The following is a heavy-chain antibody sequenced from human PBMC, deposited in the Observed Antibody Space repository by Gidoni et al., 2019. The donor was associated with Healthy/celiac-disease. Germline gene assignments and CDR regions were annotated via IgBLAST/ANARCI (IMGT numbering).Heavy chain of an antibody. Sequence: QVQLVESGGGVVQPGRSLRLSCAASGFTFSSYGMHWVRQAPGKGLEWVAVISYDGSNKYYADSVKGRFTISRDNSKNTLYLQMNSLRAEDTAVYYCAKVGAGIRYGMDVWGQGTTVTVSS. V-gene: IGHV3-30*18. J-gene: IGHJ6*02. CDR3: AKVGAGIRYGMDV. CDR2: ISYDGSNK. D-gene: IGHD1-1*01. CDR1: GFTFSSYG.